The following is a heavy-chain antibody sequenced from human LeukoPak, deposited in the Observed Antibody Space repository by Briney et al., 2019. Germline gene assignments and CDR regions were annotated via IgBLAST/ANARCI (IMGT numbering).Heavy chain of an antibody. CDR2: TYYRSKWYN. CDR3: ARGGPSLAASAYDY. Sequence: SQTLSHTCAISGDSVSSNSAAWNWIRQSPSRGLEWLGRTYYRSKWYNDYAVSVKSRMTINPDTSKNQFSLQLNSVTPEDTAVYYCARGGPSLAASAYDYWGQGTLVTVSS. J-gene: IGHJ4*02. CDR1: GDSVSSNSAA. V-gene: IGHV6-1*01. D-gene: IGHD6-25*01.